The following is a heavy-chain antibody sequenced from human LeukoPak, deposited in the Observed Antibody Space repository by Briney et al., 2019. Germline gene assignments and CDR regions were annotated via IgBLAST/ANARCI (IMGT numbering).Heavy chain of an antibody. CDR3: ATTYCGGDCSYLGDNWVDP. D-gene: IGHD2-21*02. V-gene: IGHV4-39*01. J-gene: IGHJ5*02. Sequence: SETLSLTCTFSGGSISSSSYYWGWIRQPPGEGLEWIGCIYYIRSTYYNLSLNSTVSISVDTSTNQFSLKLSSVTDADTAVYYCATTYCGGDCSYLGDNWVDPWGHGTLVTVSS. CDR1: GGSISSSSYY. CDR2: IYYIRST.